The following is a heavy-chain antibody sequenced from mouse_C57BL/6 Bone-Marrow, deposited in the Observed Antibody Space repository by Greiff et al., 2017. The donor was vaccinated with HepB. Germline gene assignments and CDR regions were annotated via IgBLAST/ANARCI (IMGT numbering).Heavy chain of an antibody. Sequence: VQLQQPGTELVKPGASVKLSCKASGYTFTSYWMHWVKQRPGQGLEWIGNINPSNGGTNYNEKFKSKATLTVDKSSSTAYMQLSSLTSEDSAVYYCARKGPYYSNPAWFAYWGQGTLVTGSA. CDR1: GYTFTSYW. D-gene: IGHD2-5*01. CDR2: INPSNGGT. V-gene: IGHV1-53*01. CDR3: ARKGPYYSNPAWFAY. J-gene: IGHJ3*01.